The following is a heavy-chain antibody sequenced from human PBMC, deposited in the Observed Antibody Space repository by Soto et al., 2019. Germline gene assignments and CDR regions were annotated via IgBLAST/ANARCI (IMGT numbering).Heavy chain of an antibody. CDR2: ISYDGSNK. CDR1: GFTFSSYG. Sequence: QVQLVESGGGVVQPGRSLRLSCAASGFTFSSYGMHWVRQAPGKGLEWVAVISYDGSNKYYADSVKGRFTISRDNSKNTLYLQMNGLRAEDTAVYYCAKSSYGDYGVYFQHWGQGTLVTVSS. D-gene: IGHD4-17*01. V-gene: IGHV3-30*18. J-gene: IGHJ1*01. CDR3: AKSSYGDYGVYFQH.